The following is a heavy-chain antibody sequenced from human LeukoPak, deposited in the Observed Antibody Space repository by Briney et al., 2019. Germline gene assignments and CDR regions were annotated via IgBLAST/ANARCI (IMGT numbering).Heavy chain of an antibody. CDR1: GYTFTSYG. CDR3: AINRDALTGYYISYFHY. Sequence: ASVKVSCKASGYTFTSYGISWVRQAPGQGLEWMGWINAYNGNTNYAQKLQGRVTMTTDTSTSTAYMELRSLRSDDTAVYYCAINRDALTGYYISYFHYWGQGTLVSVSS. J-gene: IGHJ4*02. CDR2: INAYNGNT. V-gene: IGHV1-18*01. D-gene: IGHD3-9*01.